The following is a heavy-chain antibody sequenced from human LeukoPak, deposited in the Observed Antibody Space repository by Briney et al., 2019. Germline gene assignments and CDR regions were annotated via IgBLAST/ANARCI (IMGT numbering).Heavy chain of an antibody. CDR2: IIPMFGTA. CDR3: ARDRRDGYNYFFDY. D-gene: IGHD5-24*01. J-gene: IGHJ4*02. V-gene: IGHV1-69*05. Sequence: SVKVPCKASGGTFSSYAISWVRQAPGQGLEWMGRIIPMFGTANYAQKFQGRVTITTDESTSTAYMELSSLRSEDTAVYYCARDRRDGYNYFFDYWGQGTLVTVSS. CDR1: GGTFSSYA.